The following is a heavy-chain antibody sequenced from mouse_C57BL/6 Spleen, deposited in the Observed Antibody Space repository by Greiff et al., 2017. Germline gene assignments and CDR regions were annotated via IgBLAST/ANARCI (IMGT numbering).Heavy chain of an antibody. D-gene: IGHD1-1*01. Sequence: VQLQQPGAELVKPGASVKLSCKASGYTFTSYWMQWVKQRPGQGLEWIGEIDPSDSYTNYNHKFKGKATLTVDTSSSTAYMQLSSLTSEDSAVYYCARAEYYGSSRPFDDWGQGTTLTVSS. CDR1: GYTFTSYW. J-gene: IGHJ2*01. CDR2: IDPSDSYT. CDR3: ARAEYYGSSRPFDD. V-gene: IGHV1-50*01.